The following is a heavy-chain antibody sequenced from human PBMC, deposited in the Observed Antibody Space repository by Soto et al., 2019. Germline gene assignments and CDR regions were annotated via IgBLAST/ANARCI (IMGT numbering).Heavy chain of an antibody. Sequence: GGSLRLSCVCSGFSVTTNHMNWVRQTPGKGLEWVSVINTEGDTFYADSVKGRFTMSRDISKNTVYVQMNSLRAEDTAVYYCARGPLVDYYGMDVWGLGTTVTVSS. CDR1: GFSVTTNH. CDR2: INTEGDT. J-gene: IGHJ6*02. CDR3: ARGPLVDYYGMDV. V-gene: IGHV3-53*01. D-gene: IGHD2-21*01.